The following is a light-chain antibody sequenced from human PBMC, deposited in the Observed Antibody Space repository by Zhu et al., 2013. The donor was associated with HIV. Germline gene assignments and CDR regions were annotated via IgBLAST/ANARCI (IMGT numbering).Light chain of an antibody. CDR2: GAS. V-gene: IGKV3-15*01. CDR3: QQYNSYPIT. J-gene: IGKJ5*01. Sequence: DIVLTQSPATLSLSPGERATLSCRASQSVGSYLAWYQQKPGQSPRLLIYGASTRATGIPARFSGSGSGTEFTLTISSLQSEDFGTYYCQQYNSYPITFGQGTRLEIK. CDR1: QSVGSY.